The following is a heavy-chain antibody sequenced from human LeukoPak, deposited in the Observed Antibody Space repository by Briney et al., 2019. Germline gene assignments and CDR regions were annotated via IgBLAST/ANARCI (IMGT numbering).Heavy chain of an antibody. CDR2: INHSGST. V-gene: IGHV4-34*01. D-gene: IGHD3-9*01. CDR1: GGSFSGYY. Sequence: SETLSLTCAVYGGSFSGYYWSWISQPPGKGLEWIGEINHSGSTNYNPSLKSRVTISVDTSKSQFYLRLTSVTAADTALYYCAKTKLDWLLFDFWGQGILVTVSS. CDR3: AKTKLDWLLFDF. J-gene: IGHJ4*02.